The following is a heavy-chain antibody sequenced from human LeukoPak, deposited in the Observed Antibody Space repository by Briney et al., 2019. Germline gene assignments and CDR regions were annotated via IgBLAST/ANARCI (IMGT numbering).Heavy chain of an antibody. D-gene: IGHD3-10*01. Sequence: SETLSLTCTVSGGSISTYYRSWIRQPPGKGLEWIGFIYYSGSTNQNPSLRSRVTISVDTSKNQFSLKLNSVTAADTAVYYCARGPLMVRGPFDYWGQGTLVTVSS. CDR2: IYYSGST. CDR3: ARGPLMVRGPFDY. J-gene: IGHJ4*02. CDR1: GGSISTYY. V-gene: IGHV4-59*01.